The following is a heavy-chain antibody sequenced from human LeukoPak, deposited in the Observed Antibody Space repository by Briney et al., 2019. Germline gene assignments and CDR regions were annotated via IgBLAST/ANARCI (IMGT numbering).Heavy chain of an antibody. Sequence: KPSETLSLTCAVYGXXFSGYYWSWIRQPPGKGLEWIGEINHSGSTNYNPSLKSRVTISVDTSKNQFSLKLSSVTAADTAVYYCARTLWFGEAWFDPWGQGTLVTVSS. CDR2: INHSGST. D-gene: IGHD3-10*01. CDR3: ARTLWFGEAWFDP. V-gene: IGHV4-34*01. J-gene: IGHJ5*02. CDR1: GXXFSGYY.